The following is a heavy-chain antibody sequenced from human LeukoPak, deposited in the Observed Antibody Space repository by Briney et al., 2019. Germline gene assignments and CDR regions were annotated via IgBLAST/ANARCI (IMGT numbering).Heavy chain of an antibody. J-gene: IGHJ4*02. Sequence: SETLSLTCTVSGGSISSGSYYWSWIRQPAGKGLEWIGRIYTSGSTNYNPSLKSRVAISVDTSKNQFSLKLSSVTAADTAVYYCARQYGDSLGFDYWGQGTLVTVSS. CDR3: ARQYGDSLGFDY. CDR2: IYTSGST. D-gene: IGHD4-17*01. V-gene: IGHV4-61*02. CDR1: GGSISSGSYY.